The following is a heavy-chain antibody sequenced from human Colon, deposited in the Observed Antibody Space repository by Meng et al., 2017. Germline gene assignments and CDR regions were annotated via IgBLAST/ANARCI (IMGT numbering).Heavy chain of an antibody. D-gene: IGHD6-6*01. V-gene: IGHV1-69*05. CDR1: GGSFDNYA. J-gene: IGHJ4*02. Sequence: QVQLMQSGAEVKTPGSSVRVSCKASGGSFDNYAISWVRQAPGQGLERVGGIIPGVGTTNYAQRLQGRVTITTDRSAGTVFMQLNSLRFEDTAVYYCARDRRNYYLDLWGQGTLVTVSS. CDR2: IIPGVGTT. CDR3: ARDRRNYYLDL.